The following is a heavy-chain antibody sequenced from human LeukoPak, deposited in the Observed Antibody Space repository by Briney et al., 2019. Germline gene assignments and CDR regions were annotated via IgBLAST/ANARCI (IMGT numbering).Heavy chain of an antibody. CDR3: ARTYDFLYYFDY. J-gene: IGHJ4*02. Sequence: GESLKISCKGSGYSFTNYWIAWVRQMPGKGLEWMGIIYPGDSDTRYSPSFQGQVTISADKSISTAYLQWSSLKASDTAIYYCARTYDFLYYFDYWGQGTLVTVSS. V-gene: IGHV5-51*01. CDR1: GYSFTNYW. D-gene: IGHD3-3*01. CDR2: IYPGDSDT.